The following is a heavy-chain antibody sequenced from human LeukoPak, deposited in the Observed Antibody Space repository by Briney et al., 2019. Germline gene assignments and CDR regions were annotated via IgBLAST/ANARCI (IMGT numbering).Heavy chain of an antibody. J-gene: IGHJ6*02. D-gene: IGHD2-15*01. Sequence: SETLSLTCTVSGGSISSGSYYWSWIRQPAGKGLEWIGRIYTSGSTNYNPSLKSRVTISVDTSKNQFSLKLSSVTAADTAVYYCAGNYCSGGSCYAGYYYYGMDVWGQGTTVTVSS. CDR2: IYTSGST. CDR1: GGSISSGSYY. V-gene: IGHV4-61*02. CDR3: AGNYCSGGSCYAGYYYYGMDV.